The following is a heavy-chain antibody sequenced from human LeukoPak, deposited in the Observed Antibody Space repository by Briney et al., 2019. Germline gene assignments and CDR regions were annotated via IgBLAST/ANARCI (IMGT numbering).Heavy chain of an antibody. D-gene: IGHD1-1*01. CDR2: INHSGST. CDR1: GGSFSGYY. CDR3: ARPHRGTVYYYYYYGMDV. V-gene: IGHV4-34*01. Sequence: KASETLSLTCAVYGGSFSGYYWSWIRQPPGKGLEWIGEINHSGSTNYNPSLKSRVTISVDTSKNQFSLKLSSVTAADTAVYYCARPHRGTVYYYYYYGMDVWGQGTTVTVSS. J-gene: IGHJ6*02.